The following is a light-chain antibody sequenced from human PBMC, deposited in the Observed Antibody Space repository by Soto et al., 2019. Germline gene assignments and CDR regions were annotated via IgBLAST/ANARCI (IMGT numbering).Light chain of an antibody. CDR3: QQYNSYPLT. Sequence: DIQMTQSTSTLSASVGDRVTITCRASHSMSSWLAWYQQKPWKAPKLLIYDASSLESGVPSRFRGSGSGTEFTLTISSLQPDNFATYYCQQYNSYPLTFAG. J-gene: IGKJ4*01. CDR1: HSMSSW. CDR2: DAS. V-gene: IGKV1-5*01.